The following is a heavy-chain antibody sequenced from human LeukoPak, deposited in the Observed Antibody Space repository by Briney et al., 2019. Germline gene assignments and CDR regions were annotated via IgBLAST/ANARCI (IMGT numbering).Heavy chain of an antibody. Sequence: ASVKVSCKASGYTFTGYYMHWVRQAPGQGLEWMGWINPNSGGTNYAQKFQGRVTMTRDTSISTAYMELSRLRSDDTAVYYCARDDGSGIDWFDPWGQGTLATVSS. CDR2: INPNSGGT. D-gene: IGHD3-10*01. J-gene: IGHJ5*02. V-gene: IGHV1-2*02. CDR1: GYTFTGYY. CDR3: ARDDGSGIDWFDP.